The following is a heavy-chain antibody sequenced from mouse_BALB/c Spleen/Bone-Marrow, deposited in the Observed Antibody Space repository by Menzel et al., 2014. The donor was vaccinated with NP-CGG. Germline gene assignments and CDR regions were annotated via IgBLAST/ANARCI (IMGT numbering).Heavy chain of an antibody. CDR1: GFDFSRYW. CDR3: TRLTYYGLSDY. Sequence: EVKLVESGGGLVQPGGSLKLSCTASGFDFSRYWMSWVRRAPGKRLQWIGEINPESSTINYTPSLKDKFIISRDNAKNTLYLQMSKVRSEDTALYYCTRLTYYGLSDYWGQGTTLTVSS. J-gene: IGHJ2*01. D-gene: IGHD1-2*01. V-gene: IGHV4-1*02. CDR2: INPESSTI.